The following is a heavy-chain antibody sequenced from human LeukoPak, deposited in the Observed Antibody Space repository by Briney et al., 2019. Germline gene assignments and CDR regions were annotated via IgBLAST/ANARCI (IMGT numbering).Heavy chain of an antibody. J-gene: IGHJ6*03. D-gene: IGHD2-2*01. V-gene: IGHV4-59*11. CDR3: ASGEVSSSNRRDHYYYYYMDV. CDR2: VSNSGST. Sequence: SETLSLTCTVSGGAIRSHYWTWIRQSPVKGLEWIGDVSNSGSTSYNPSLKSRVTISIDTTKNQFSLKLRSVTAADTAVYYCASGEVSSSNRRDHYYYYYMDVWGKGTTVTVSS. CDR1: GGAIRSHY.